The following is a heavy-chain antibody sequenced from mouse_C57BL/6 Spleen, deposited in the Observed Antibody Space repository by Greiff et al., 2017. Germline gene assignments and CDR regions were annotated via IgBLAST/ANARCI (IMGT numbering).Heavy chain of an antibody. J-gene: IGHJ1*03. D-gene: IGHD2-1*01. CDR2: IGPGGGCT. CDR1: GYTFTDYY. Sequence: QVQLQQSGAELVKPGASVKISCKASGYTFTDYYIHWVKQRPGQGLEWIGTIGPGGGCTYYNEKFKGKDTLTADKSSSTAYMQLSSLTSEDSAVYFCARSGGNYGYFDVWGTGTTVTVSS. V-gene: IGHV1-77*01. CDR3: ARSGGNYGYFDV.